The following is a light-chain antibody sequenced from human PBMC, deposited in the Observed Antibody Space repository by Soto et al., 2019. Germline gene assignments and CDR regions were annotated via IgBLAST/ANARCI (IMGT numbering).Light chain of an antibody. Sequence: EIVMTQSPVTLSVSPGDRAALSCRASQSVSSNLAWYQQRPGQAPRLLIYGASTRASGVPDRFSGSGSGTEFILTISSLQSEDSAVYYCQQYDVWPALTFGGGTKVDIK. V-gene: IGKV3-15*01. CDR1: QSVSSN. J-gene: IGKJ4*01. CDR3: QQYDVWPALT. CDR2: GAS.